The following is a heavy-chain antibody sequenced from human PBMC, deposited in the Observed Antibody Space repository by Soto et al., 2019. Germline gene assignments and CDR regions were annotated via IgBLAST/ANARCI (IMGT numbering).Heavy chain of an antibody. CDR3: ARTPDT. CDR2: IYNSGNT. V-gene: IGHV4-61*08. J-gene: IGHJ3*02. Sequence: PSETLSLTCTVSGGSISSGDYYWNWIRQPPGKGLEWIGYIYNSGNTNYNPSLRSRVIISIDTSKNQFSLKLSSVTAADTAVYYCARTPDTWGQGTMVTVSS. CDR1: GGSISSGDYY.